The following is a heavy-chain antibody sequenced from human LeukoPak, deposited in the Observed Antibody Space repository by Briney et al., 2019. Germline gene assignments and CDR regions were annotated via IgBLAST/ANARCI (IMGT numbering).Heavy chain of an antibody. Sequence: PGGSLRLSCAASGFTFSSYAMSWVRQAPGKGLEWVSAISGSGGSTYYADSVKGRFTISRDNSKDTLYLQMNSLGAEDTAVYYCARDIVVVPAYYFDYWGQGTLVTVSS. CDR1: GFTFSSYA. V-gene: IGHV3-23*01. D-gene: IGHD2-2*01. J-gene: IGHJ4*02. CDR2: ISGSGGST. CDR3: ARDIVVVPAYYFDY.